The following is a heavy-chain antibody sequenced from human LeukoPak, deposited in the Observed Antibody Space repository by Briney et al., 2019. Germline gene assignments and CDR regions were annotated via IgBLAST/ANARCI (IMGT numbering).Heavy chain of an antibody. Sequence: RASVKVSCKASGYTFTSYDINWVRQATGQGLEWMGWMNPNSGNTGYAQKFQGRVTMTRNTSISIAYMELSSLRSEDTAVYYCARGVYGDYEDAFDIWGQGTMVTVSS. CDR3: ARGVYGDYEDAFDI. CDR1: GYTFTSYD. J-gene: IGHJ3*02. V-gene: IGHV1-8*01. D-gene: IGHD4-17*01. CDR2: MNPNSGNT.